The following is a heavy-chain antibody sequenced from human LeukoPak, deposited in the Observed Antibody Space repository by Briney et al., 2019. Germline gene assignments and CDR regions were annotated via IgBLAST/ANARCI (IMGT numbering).Heavy chain of an antibody. Sequence: GGSPKLSCAASGFIFSEYAMHWVRQAPGKGLEWVAVISDDGTYKHYADSVKGRFTISRDNSKNTLYVQMNSLRPDETAVYYCARDRSSLEYWGQGTLVTVSS. CDR2: ISDDGTYK. CDR1: GFIFSEYA. J-gene: IGHJ4*02. CDR3: ARDRSSLEY. D-gene: IGHD2-2*01. V-gene: IGHV3-30-3*01.